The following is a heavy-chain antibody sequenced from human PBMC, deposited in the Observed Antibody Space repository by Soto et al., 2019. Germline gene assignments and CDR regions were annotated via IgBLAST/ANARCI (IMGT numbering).Heavy chain of an antibody. Sequence: PSETLSLTCTVSGDSFSSGDYYWSWIRQPPEKGLEWIGYIYYSGSTYYNPSLKSRVTISVDTSKNQFSLKVSSVTAAVTAVYYCARGEVMDVWGQGVTVTVS. J-gene: IGHJ6*02. V-gene: IGHV4-30-4*01. CDR1: GDSFSSGDYY. CDR3: ARGEVMDV. CDR2: IYYSGST. D-gene: IGHD1-26*01.